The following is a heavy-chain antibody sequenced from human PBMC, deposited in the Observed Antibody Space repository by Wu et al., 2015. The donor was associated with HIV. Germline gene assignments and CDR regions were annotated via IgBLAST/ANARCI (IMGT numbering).Heavy chain of an antibody. CDR3: VRSIHSGNHYGGGYYFDN. D-gene: IGHD3-22*01. Sequence: QVQLVQSGAEVKKPGASVKVSCKASGYTFTTYDFNWVRQATGQGLEWMGWVNPYSGNTASLQKFQGRLTITRNTSISTTYMELSNLRSEDTAIYYCVRSIHSGNHYGGGYYFDNWGQGTLVTVSS. J-gene: IGHJ4*02. V-gene: IGHV1-8*03. CDR2: VNPYSGNT. CDR1: GYTFTTYD.